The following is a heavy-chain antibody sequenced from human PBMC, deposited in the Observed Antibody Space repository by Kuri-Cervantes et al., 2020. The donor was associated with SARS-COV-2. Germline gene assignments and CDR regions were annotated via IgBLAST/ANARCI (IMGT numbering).Heavy chain of an antibody. CDR1: GFTFSSYA. V-gene: IGHV3-30-3*01. Sequence: GGSLRLSCAASGFTFSSYAMHWVRQAPGKGLEWVAVISYDGSNKYYADSVKGRFTISRDNFKNTLYLQMNSLRAEDTAVYYCATSGIGGLDHWGQGTLVTVSS. CDR2: ISYDGSNK. CDR3: ATSGIGGLDH. D-gene: IGHD2-21*01. J-gene: IGHJ4*02.